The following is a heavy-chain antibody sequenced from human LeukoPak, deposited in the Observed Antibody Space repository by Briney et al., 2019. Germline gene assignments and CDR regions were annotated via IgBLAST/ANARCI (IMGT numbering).Heavy chain of an antibody. CDR2: ISAYNGNT. Sequence: ASVKVSCKASGDTFTSYGISWVRQAPGQGLEWKGWISAYNGNTNYAQKLQGRVTMTTDISTSTAYMELRSLRSDDTAVYYCARDPPGGYYDFWSGYYYFDYWGQGTLVTVSS. CDR1: GDTFTSYG. D-gene: IGHD3-3*01. J-gene: IGHJ4*02. V-gene: IGHV1-18*01. CDR3: ARDPPGGYYDFWSGYYYFDY.